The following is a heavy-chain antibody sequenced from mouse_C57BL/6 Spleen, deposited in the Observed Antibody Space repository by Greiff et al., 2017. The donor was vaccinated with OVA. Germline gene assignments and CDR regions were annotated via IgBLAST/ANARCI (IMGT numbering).Heavy chain of an antibody. CDR3: ARRGSGTWFAY. CDR2: IDPSDSET. D-gene: IGHD4-1*01. Sequence: VQLQQSGAELVRPGSSVKLSCKASGYTFTSYWMHWVKQRPIQGLEWIGNIDPSDSETHYNQKFKDKATLTVDKSSSTAYMQLSSLTSEDSAVYYCARRGSGTWFAYWGQGTLVTVSA. V-gene: IGHV1-52*01. CDR1: GYTFTSYW. J-gene: IGHJ3*01.